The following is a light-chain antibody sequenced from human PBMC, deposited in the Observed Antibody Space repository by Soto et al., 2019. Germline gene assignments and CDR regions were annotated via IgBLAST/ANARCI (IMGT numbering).Light chain of an antibody. CDR3: QQFYNYPRT. J-gene: IGKJ1*01. V-gene: IGKV4-1*01. CDR1: QSVLYSSNNKNY. CDR2: DAS. Sequence: DIVMTQSPDSLAVSLGERATINCKSSQSVLYSSNNKNYLAWYQQIPGKAPKLLIYDASTLQTGVPSRFSGSGSGTDFTLTISYLQSEDFGTYYCQQFYNYPRTFGQGTKVDIK.